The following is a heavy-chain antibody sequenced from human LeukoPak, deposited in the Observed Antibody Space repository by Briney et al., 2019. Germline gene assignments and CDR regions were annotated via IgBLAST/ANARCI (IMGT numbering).Heavy chain of an antibody. D-gene: IGHD2-8*02. J-gene: IGHJ6*03. V-gene: IGHV3-23*01. CDR2: VSGSAGRT. CDR3: ARNRGHCVDGVCHNYYYMDV. CDR1: GFTFSSFA. Sequence: GGSLRLSCAASGFTFSSFAMTWVRQAPGKGLEWVSTVSGSAGRTDYADSVKGRFTISRDNLKNTLYLQMNGLRAEDTAVYYCARNRGHCVDGVCHNYYYMDVWGRGTTVTVSS.